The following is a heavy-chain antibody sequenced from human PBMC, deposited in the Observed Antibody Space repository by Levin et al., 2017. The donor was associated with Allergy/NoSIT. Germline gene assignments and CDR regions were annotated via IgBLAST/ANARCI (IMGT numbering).Heavy chain of an antibody. Sequence: ASVKVSCKASGYTFLNYGISWVRQAPGQGLEWMGWISAQNGNTNYAQKYKGRLTMTRDTSTSTVYMDLRSLRSDDTAVYYCARDHSRGYSYGEIDHGGQGTPVTVSS. D-gene: IGHD5-18*01. CDR2: ISAQNGNT. V-gene: IGHV1-18*01. CDR3: ARDHSRGYSYGEIDH. CDR1: GYTFLNYG. J-gene: IGHJ4*02.